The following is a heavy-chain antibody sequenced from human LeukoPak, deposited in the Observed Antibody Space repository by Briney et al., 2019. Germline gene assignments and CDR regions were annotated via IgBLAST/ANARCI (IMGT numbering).Heavy chain of an antibody. Sequence: GGSLRPSCAASGFTVGSDYMSWVRQAPGKGLEWVSIIHSGGSTYYTDSVRGRFTISRDNSKNTLNLQMNSLRAEDTAVYYCARRQHCTSTSCLDYWGQGTLVTVSS. V-gene: IGHV3-66*04. J-gene: IGHJ4*02. CDR2: IHSGGST. D-gene: IGHD2-2*01. CDR3: ARRQHCTSTSCLDY. CDR1: GFTVGSDY.